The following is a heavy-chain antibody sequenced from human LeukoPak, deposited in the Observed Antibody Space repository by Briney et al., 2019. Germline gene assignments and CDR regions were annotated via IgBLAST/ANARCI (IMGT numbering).Heavy chain of an antibody. V-gene: IGHV3-48*03. J-gene: IGHJ5*02. CDR3: ARVRGDFFLAWFDP. Sequence: GGSLRLCCAAPRFTFCSYEMNSVRQAPGKVLEWVSYISSNGSTLYYAASVKGQFPISRDNAKNSLYLQMNILRAEDTAVYYCARVRGDFFLAWFDPWGQGTLVTVSS. D-gene: IGHD2-21*02. CDR1: RFTFCSYE. CDR2: ISSNGSTL.